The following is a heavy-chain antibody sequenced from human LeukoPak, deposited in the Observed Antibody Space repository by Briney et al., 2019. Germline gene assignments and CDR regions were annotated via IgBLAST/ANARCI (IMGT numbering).Heavy chain of an antibody. CDR1: GGSISSGSYY. V-gene: IGHV4-61*02. D-gene: IGHD3-10*01. Sequence: SETLSLTCTVSGGSISSGSYYWSWIRQPAGKGLEWIGRIYTSGSTNYNPSLKSRVTISVDTFKNQFSLKLSSVTAADTAVYYCAREGVRKNRWFDPWGQGTLVTVSS. CDR2: IYTSGST. J-gene: IGHJ5*02. CDR3: AREGVRKNRWFDP.